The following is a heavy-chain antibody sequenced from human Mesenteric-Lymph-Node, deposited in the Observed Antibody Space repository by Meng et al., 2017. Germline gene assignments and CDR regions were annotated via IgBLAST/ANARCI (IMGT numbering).Heavy chain of an antibody. CDR1: GYTFTSYA. J-gene: IGHJ4*02. CDR2: INAGNGNT. V-gene: IGHV1-3*01. CDR3: ARGAKYYYDSSGYYQYYFDY. Sequence: ASVKVSCKASGYTFTSYAMHWVRQAPGQRLEWMGWINAGNGNTKYSQKFQGRVTITRDTSASTAYMELSSLRSEDTAVYYCARGAKYYYDSSGYYQYYFDYWGQGTLVTVSS. D-gene: IGHD3-22*01.